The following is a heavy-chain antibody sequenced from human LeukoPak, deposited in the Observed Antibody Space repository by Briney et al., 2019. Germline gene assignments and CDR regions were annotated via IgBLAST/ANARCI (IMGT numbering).Heavy chain of an antibody. V-gene: IGHV1-2*04. CDR1: GYTFTGYY. Sequence: ASVKVSCKASGYTFTGYYTHWVRQAPGQGLEWMGWINPNSGGTNYAQKFQGWVTMTRDTSISTAYMELSRLRSDDTAVYYCARDAYSSSWLSYYYYGMDVWGQGTTVTVSS. J-gene: IGHJ6*02. D-gene: IGHD6-13*01. CDR3: ARDAYSSSWLSYYYYGMDV. CDR2: INPNSGGT.